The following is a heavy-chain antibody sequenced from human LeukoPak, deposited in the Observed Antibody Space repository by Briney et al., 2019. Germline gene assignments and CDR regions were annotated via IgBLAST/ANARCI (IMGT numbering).Heavy chain of an antibody. J-gene: IGHJ6*03. V-gene: IGHV4-30-2*01. D-gene: IGHD6-13*01. CDR2: IYHSGSA. CDR1: GDSISSGGYY. Sequence: SETLSLTCIVSGDSISSGGYYWSWIRQPPGKGLEWIGYIYHSGSAYYNPSLKSRVTISVDTSKNQFSLKLSSVTAADTAVYYCARDGGIAAAGTRYYYMDVWGKGTTVTVSS. CDR3: ARDGGIAAAGTRYYYMDV.